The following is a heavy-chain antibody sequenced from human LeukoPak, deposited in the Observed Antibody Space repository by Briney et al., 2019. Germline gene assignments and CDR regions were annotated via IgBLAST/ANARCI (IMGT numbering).Heavy chain of an antibody. J-gene: IGHJ4*02. V-gene: IGHV1-2*02. Sequence: GASVKVSCKASGYTFTCYYMHWVRQAPGQGLEWMGWINPNSGGTNYAQKFQGRVTMTRDTSISTAYMELSMLRSDDTAVYYCARDHARYYYGSGDGYYFDYWGQGTLVTVSS. CDR2: INPNSGGT. CDR1: GYTFTCYY. CDR3: ARDHARYYYGSGDGYYFDY. D-gene: IGHD3-10*01.